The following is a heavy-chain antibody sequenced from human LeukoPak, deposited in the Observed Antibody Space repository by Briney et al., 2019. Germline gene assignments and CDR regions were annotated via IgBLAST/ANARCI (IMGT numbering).Heavy chain of an antibody. D-gene: IGHD2-15*01. CDR3: AREDCSGGSCYSLSLTPVFHVFDI. CDR1: GYTFTNYG. CDR2: ISAYNGNT. Sequence: SVKVSCKASGYTFTNYGITWVRQAPAQGLEWMGWISAYNGNTNYAQKLQGRVTMTTDTSTSTAYMNLRRLRSDDTTVYYCAREDCSGGSCYSLSLTPVFHVFDIWGQGTVVTVSS. J-gene: IGHJ3*02. V-gene: IGHV1-18*01.